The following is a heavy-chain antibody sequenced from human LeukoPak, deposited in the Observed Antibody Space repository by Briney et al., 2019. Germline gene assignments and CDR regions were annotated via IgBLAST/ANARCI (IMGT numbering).Heavy chain of an antibody. Sequence: SETLFLTCTVSGGSISSFHWSWIRQPPGKGLEWIGYIYYSGSTNYNPSLKSRVTMSADTSKNQFSLNLSSVTAADTAVYYCARRGTSGWNFDYWGQGTLVTVSS. CDR1: GGSISSFH. V-gene: IGHV4-59*08. D-gene: IGHD6-19*01. J-gene: IGHJ4*02. CDR3: ARRGTSGWNFDY. CDR2: IYYSGST.